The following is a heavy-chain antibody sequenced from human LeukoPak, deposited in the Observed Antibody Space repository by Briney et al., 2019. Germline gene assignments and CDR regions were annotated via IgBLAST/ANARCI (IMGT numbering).Heavy chain of an antibody. Sequence: GGSLRLSCAASGFTVSSNYMSWVRQAPGKGLEWVSVIYSGGSTYYADSVKGRFTISRDNSKNTLYLQMNSLRAEDTAVYYCAREPYYDFWSGSYYYYYYMDVWGKGTTVTVSS. J-gene: IGHJ6*03. CDR1: GFTVSSNY. CDR2: IYSGGST. CDR3: AREPYYDFWSGSYYYYYYMDV. V-gene: IGHV3-53*01. D-gene: IGHD3-3*01.